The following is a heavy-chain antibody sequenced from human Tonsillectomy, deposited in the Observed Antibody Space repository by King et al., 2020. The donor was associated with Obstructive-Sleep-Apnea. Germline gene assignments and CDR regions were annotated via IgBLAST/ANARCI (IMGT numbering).Heavy chain of an antibody. CDR3: ARHGAAVHFYGMDV. CDR2: IYPGDSDI. D-gene: IGHD6-13*01. Sequence: VQLVESGAEVKKPGESLRISCHGSGYSFSSYWIAWVRQMPGKGLEWMGIIYPGDSDIKYSPSFQGQVTISVDKSISTAYLQWSSLKASDSAIYYCARHGAAVHFYGMDVWGQGTTVTVS. CDR1: GYSFSSYW. J-gene: IGHJ6*02. V-gene: IGHV5-51*01.